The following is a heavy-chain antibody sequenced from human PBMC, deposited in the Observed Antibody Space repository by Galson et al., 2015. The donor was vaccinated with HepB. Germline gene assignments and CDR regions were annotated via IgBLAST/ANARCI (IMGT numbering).Heavy chain of an antibody. Sequence: TLSLTCTVSGGSISSGGYYWSWIRQHPGKGLEWIGHIYYSGSTYYNPSLKSRVTISVDTSKNQFSLKLSSVTAADTAVYYCVRDYSNYDYYYGMDVWGQGTTVTVSS. CDR3: VRDYSNYDYYYGMDV. D-gene: IGHD4-11*01. V-gene: IGHV4-31*03. CDR1: GGSISSGGYY. J-gene: IGHJ6*02. CDR2: IYYSGST.